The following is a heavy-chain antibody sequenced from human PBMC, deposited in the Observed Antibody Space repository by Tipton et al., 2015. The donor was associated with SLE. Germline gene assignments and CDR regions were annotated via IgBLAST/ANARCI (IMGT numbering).Heavy chain of an antibody. Sequence: TLSLTCTVSGGSFTSGTYYWSWTRQPAGKGLEWIGRIYTSGSTNYNPALKSRVTISVDTSKNQFSLELSSVTAADTAGYYCAREGVGYQLFPDYYYYYMDVWGRGTMVTVSS. CDR3: AREGVGYQLFPDYYYYYMDV. V-gene: IGHV4-61*02. J-gene: IGHJ6*03. D-gene: IGHD2-2*01. CDR2: IYTSGST. CDR1: GGSFTSGTYY.